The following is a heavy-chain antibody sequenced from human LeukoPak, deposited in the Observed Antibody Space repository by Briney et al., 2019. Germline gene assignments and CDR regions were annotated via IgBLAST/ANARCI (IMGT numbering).Heavy chain of an antibody. CDR1: GGSISSYY. Sequence: PSETLSLTCPVSGGSISSYYWSWIRQPPGKGLEWIGYIYYSGSTNYNPSLKSRVTISVDTSKNQFSLKLSSVTAADTAVYYCARASRGEDYIFDYWGQGTLVTVSS. D-gene: IGHD4-11*01. J-gene: IGHJ4*02. V-gene: IGHV4-59*01. CDR2: IYYSGST. CDR3: ARASRGEDYIFDY.